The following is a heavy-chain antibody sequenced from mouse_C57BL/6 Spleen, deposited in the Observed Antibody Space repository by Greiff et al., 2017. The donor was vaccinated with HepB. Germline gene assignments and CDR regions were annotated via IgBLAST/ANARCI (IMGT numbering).Heavy chain of an antibody. CDR3: ARSGSSYYFDY. CDR1: GFTFSDYG. J-gene: IGHJ2*01. V-gene: IGHV5-15*01. Sequence: EVQLVESGGGLVQPGGSLKLSCAASGFTFSDYGMAWVRQAPRKGPEWVAFISNLAYSIYYADTVTGRFTISRENAKNTLYLEMSSLRSEDTAMYYCARSGSSYYFDYWGQGTTLTVSS. CDR2: ISNLAYSI. D-gene: IGHD1-1*01.